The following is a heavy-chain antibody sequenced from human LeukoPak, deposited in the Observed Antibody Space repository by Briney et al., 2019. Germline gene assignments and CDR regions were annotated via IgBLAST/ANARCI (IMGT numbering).Heavy chain of an antibody. CDR1: GYTFTGYY. V-gene: IGHV1-2*02. J-gene: IGHJ5*02. Sequence: GASVKVSCKASGYTFTGYYMHWVRQAPGQGLEWMGWINPNSGGTNYAQKFQERVTITRDMSTSTAYMELSSLRSEDTAVYYCAAAPYGDYALTWFDPWGQETLVTVSS. CDR2: INPNSGGT. D-gene: IGHD4-17*01. CDR3: AAAPYGDYALTWFDP.